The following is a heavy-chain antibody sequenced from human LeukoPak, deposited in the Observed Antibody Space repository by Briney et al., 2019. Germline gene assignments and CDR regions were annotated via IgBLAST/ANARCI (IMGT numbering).Heavy chain of an antibody. Sequence: ASVKVSFKASGYTFTSYDINWVRQATGQGLEWMGWMNPNSGNTGYAQKFQGRVTMTRNTSISTAYMELSSLRSEDTAVYYCARAGYDFWSGYSSYYYYMDVWGKGTTVTVSS. J-gene: IGHJ6*03. V-gene: IGHV1-8*01. D-gene: IGHD3-3*01. CDR2: MNPNSGNT. CDR1: GYTFTSYD. CDR3: ARAGYDFWSGYSSYYYYMDV.